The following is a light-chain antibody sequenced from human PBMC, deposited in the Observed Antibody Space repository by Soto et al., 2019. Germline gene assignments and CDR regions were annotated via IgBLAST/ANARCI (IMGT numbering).Light chain of an antibody. CDR1: SGSVSAGHY. CDR3: VLYMGNGISV. V-gene: IGLV8-61*01. J-gene: IGLJ3*02. Sequence: QTVVTQEPSFSVSPGGTVTLTCGLNSGSVSAGHYPSWYQQTPGQAPRTLIYDTNTLSSGVPDRFSGSILGNKAALTITGARADDESDYYCVLYMGNGISVFGGGTKLTVL. CDR2: DTN.